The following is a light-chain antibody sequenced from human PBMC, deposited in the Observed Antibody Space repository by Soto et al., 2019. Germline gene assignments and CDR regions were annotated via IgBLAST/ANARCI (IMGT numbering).Light chain of an antibody. CDR2: EVT. CDR1: NSDIGTYNY. V-gene: IGLV2-14*01. CDR3: SSYSSTTTYIL. J-gene: IGLJ2*01. Sequence: QSALTQPPSASGSPGQSITISCTGSNSDIGTYNYVSWYQQHPGKAPKLIIYEVTNRPSEVSDRFSGSKSGNTASLTISGLQSEDEAFYHCSSYSSTTTYILFGGGTQLTVL.